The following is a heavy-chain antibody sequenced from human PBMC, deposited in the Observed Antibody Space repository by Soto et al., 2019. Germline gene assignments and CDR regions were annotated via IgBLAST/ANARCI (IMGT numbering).Heavy chain of an antibody. J-gene: IGHJ4*02. CDR1: GGTFSSYA. CDR3: ARVGYSSGWYGAHGY. D-gene: IGHD6-19*01. Sequence: SVKVSCKASGGTFSSYAISWVRQAPGQGLEWMGGIIPIFGTANYAQKFQGRVTITADESTSTAYMELSSLRSEGTAVYYCARVGYSSGWYGAHGYWGQGTLVTVSS. V-gene: IGHV1-69*13. CDR2: IIPIFGTA.